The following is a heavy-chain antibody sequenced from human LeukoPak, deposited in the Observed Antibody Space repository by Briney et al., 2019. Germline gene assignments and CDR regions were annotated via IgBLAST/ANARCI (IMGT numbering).Heavy chain of an antibody. J-gene: IGHJ4*02. CDR3: ARIHRYCSGGACYVLDN. CDR2: VYYSGST. Sequence: SETLSLTCVVSGASVRGYYWGWIRQPPGRGLEWIGYVYYSGSTNYNPSFKSRITISVDTSRNQFSLQLSSVTAADTAVYYCARIHRYCSGGACYVLDNWGQGTLVAVSS. CDR1: GASVRGYY. D-gene: IGHD2-15*01. V-gene: IGHV4-59*02.